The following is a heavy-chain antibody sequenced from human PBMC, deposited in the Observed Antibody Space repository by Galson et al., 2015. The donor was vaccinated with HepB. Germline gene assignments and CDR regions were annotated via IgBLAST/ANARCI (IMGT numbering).Heavy chain of an antibody. CDR2: IWYDGSNK. CDR3: ARDKASNDYYYYYGMDV. Sequence: SLRLSCAASGFTFSSYSMNWVRQAPGKGLEWVAVIWYDGSNKYYADSVKGRFTISRDNSKNTLYLQMNSLRAEDTAVYYCARDKASNDYYYYYGMDVWGQGTTVTVSS. V-gene: IGHV3-33*08. D-gene: IGHD2-2*01. CDR1: GFTFSSYS. J-gene: IGHJ6*02.